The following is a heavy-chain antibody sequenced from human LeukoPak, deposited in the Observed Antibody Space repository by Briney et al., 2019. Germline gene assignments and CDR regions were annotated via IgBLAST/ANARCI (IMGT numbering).Heavy chain of an antibody. D-gene: IGHD2-21*02. Sequence: ASVKVSCKASGYTFTSYYMHWVRQAPGQGLEWMGWISAYNGNTNYAQKLQGRVTMTTDTSTSTAYMELRSLRSDDTAVYYCARDLFPVVVTAIGGFDYWGQGTLVTVSS. CDR1: GYTFTSYY. V-gene: IGHV1-18*04. CDR3: ARDLFPVVVTAIGGFDY. CDR2: ISAYNGNT. J-gene: IGHJ4*02.